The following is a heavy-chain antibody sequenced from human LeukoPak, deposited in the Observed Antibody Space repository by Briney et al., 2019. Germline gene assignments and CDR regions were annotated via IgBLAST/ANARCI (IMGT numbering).Heavy chain of an antibody. CDR3: ARGVTGTYYYYYMDV. D-gene: IGHD3-10*01. V-gene: IGHV1-2*02. CDR1: GYTFTGYY. CDR2: INPNSGDT. J-gene: IGHJ6*03. Sequence: GASVKVSCKASGYTFTGYYMHWVRQAPGQGLEWMGWINPNSGDTNYAQKFQGGVTMTRDTSISTAYMELSRLRSDDTAVYYCARGVTGTYYYYYMDVWGKGTTVTVSS.